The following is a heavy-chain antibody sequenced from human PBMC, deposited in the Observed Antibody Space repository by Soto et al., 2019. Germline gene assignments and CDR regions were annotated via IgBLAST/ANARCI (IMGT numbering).Heavy chain of an antibody. CDR3: ARGTSYYYDSSGYSPYYYYYGMDA. V-gene: IGHV3-30-3*01. CDR2: ISYDGSNK. CDR1: GFTFSSYA. Sequence: PGGSLRLSCAASGFTFSSYAMHWVRQAPGKGLEWVAVISYDGSNKYYADSVKGRFTISRDNSKNTLYLQMNSLRAEDTAVYYCARGTSYYYDSSGYSPYYYYYGMDAWGQGTTVTVSS. J-gene: IGHJ6*02. D-gene: IGHD3-22*01.